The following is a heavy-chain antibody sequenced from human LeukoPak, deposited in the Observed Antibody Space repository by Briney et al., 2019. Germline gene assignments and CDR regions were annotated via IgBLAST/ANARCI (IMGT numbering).Heavy chain of an antibody. CDR3: AKGATVTRSWFDP. V-gene: IGHV3-30*02. D-gene: IGHD4-11*01. CDR1: GFTFSSYG. J-gene: IGHJ5*02. CDR2: IRYDGSSK. Sequence: GGSLRLSCAASGFTFSSYGMHWVRQAPGKGLKWVAFIRYDGSSKYYADSVKGRFTISRDNSKNTLYLQMNSLRAEDTAVYYCAKGATVTRSWFDPWGQGTLVTVSS.